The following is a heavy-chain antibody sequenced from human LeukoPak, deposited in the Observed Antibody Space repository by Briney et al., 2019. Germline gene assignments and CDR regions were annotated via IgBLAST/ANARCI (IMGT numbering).Heavy chain of an antibody. CDR3: GSGSHLDY. V-gene: IGHV3-7*02. J-gene: IGHJ4*02. Sequence: GGSLRLSCAASGFSFSNYWMTWVRQAPGKGLKWVANIKQDGTKTYYGDSVKDRFTISRDNAKNSLYLQMNSLRAEDTAVYYCGSGSHLDYWGQGTLVTVSS. D-gene: IGHD1-26*01. CDR2: IKQDGTKT. CDR1: GFSFSNYW.